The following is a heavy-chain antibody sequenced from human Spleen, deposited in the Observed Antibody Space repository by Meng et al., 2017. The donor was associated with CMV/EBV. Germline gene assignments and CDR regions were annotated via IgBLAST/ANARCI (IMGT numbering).Heavy chain of an antibody. CDR1: GFTFSSYG. CDR3: ARAQTMPGVFDI. CDR2: ISSSGTSR. J-gene: IGHJ3*02. V-gene: IGHV3-21*01. Sequence: GGSLRLSCAASGFTFSSYGMNWVRQAPEKGLEWVSSISSSGTSRSYADSLKGRFTISRDNAKNSLYLQMNSLRAEDTAVYYCARAQTMPGVFDIWGQGTMVTVSS. D-gene: IGHD2-2*01.